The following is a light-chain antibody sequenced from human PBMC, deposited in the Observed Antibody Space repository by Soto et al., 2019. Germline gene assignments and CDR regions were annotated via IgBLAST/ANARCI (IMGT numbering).Light chain of an antibody. Sequence: QSALTQPRSVSGSPGQSVTISCTGTSSDVGAYNYVSWYQQYPGKAPKFIISDVNKRPSGVPDRFSGSKSGNTAYLTISGLQAEDEADYHCCSYAGNTVYVFGTGTKLTVL. CDR1: SSDVGAYNY. CDR2: DVN. J-gene: IGLJ1*01. CDR3: CSYAGNTVYV. V-gene: IGLV2-11*01.